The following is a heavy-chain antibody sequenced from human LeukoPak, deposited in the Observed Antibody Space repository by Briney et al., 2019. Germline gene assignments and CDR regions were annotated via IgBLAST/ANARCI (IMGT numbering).Heavy chain of an antibody. Sequence: PGGSLRLSCAASGFTFSTYTMNWARQAAGKGLEWVSSITSSSSYIYYADSVKGRFTISRDNAKNSLYLQMNSLRVEDTAVYYCARHVVAVGFDYWGQGTLVTVSS. CDR3: ARHVVAVGFDY. CDR1: GFTFSTYT. V-gene: IGHV3-21*01. D-gene: IGHD3-22*01. J-gene: IGHJ4*02. CDR2: ITSSSSYI.